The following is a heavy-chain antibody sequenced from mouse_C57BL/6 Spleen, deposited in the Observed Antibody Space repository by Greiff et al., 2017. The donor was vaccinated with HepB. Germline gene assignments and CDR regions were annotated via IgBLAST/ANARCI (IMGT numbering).Heavy chain of an antibody. CDR3: AREGTGRDYFDY. CDR1: GFTFSDYY. D-gene: IGHD4-1*01. Sequence: EVQGVESGGGLVQPGGSLKLSCAASGFTFSDYYMYWVRQTPDKRLEWVATISSGGSYTYSPDSVKGRFTISRDHAKNALYLQMSSLKSEDTALYYCAREGTGRDYFDYWGQGTTLTVSS. V-gene: IGHV5-4*02. CDR2: ISSGGSYT. J-gene: IGHJ2*01.